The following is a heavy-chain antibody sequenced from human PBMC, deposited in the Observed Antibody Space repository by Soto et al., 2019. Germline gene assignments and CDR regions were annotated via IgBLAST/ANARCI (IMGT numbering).Heavy chain of an antibody. CDR3: ARGPVGIAVARFDP. V-gene: IGHV1-69*04. Sequence: GASVKVSCKASGGTFSSYAISWVRQAPGQGLEWMGRIIPIGGTANYAQKFQGRVTMTRDTSTSTVYMELSSLRSEDTAVYYCARGPVGIAVARFDPWGQGTLVTVSS. CDR2: IIPIGGTA. D-gene: IGHD6-19*01. CDR1: GGTFSSYA. J-gene: IGHJ5*02.